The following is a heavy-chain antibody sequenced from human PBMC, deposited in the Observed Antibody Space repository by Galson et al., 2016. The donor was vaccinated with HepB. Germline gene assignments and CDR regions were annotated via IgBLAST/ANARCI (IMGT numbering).Heavy chain of an antibody. CDR3: AREGSYGDYSFDY. V-gene: IGHV3-30-3*01. Sequence: SLRLSCAASGFTFSHYAIHWVRQAPGKGLEWVAVISYDGSNKYYADSVKGRLTISRDDSKNTLYLQMNSLRAEDTAVYYCAREGSYGDYSFDYWGQGALVTVSS. CDR1: GFTFSHYA. CDR2: ISYDGSNK. D-gene: IGHD4-17*01. J-gene: IGHJ4*02.